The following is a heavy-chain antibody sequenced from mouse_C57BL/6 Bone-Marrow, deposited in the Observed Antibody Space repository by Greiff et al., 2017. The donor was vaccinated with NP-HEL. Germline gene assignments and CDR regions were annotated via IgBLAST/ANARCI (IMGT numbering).Heavy chain of an antibody. CDR1: GFTFSSYA. CDR3: AREGDRGYWYFDV. J-gene: IGHJ1*03. D-gene: IGHD3-1*01. CDR2: ISDGGSYT. Sequence: EVNVVESGGGLVKPGGSLKLSCAASGFTFSSYAMSWVRQTPEKRLEWVATISDGGSYTYYPDNVKGRFTISRDNAKNNLYLQMSHLKSEDTAMYYCAREGDRGYWYFDVWGTGTTVTVSS. V-gene: IGHV5-4*01.